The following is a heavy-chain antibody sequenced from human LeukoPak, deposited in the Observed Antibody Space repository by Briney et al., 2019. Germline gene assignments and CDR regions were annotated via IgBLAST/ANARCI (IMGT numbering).Heavy chain of an antibody. Sequence: PSETLSLTCAVSGGSISSSNWWSWVRQPPGKGLEWIGEIYHSGSTNYNPSLKSRVTISVDKSKNQFSLKLSSVTAADTAVYYCARGPLSTYYYDSSGYDDYWGQGTLVTVSS. V-gene: IGHV4-4*02. CDR3: ARGPLSTYYYDSSGYDDY. CDR1: GGSISSSNW. J-gene: IGHJ4*02. D-gene: IGHD3-22*01. CDR2: IYHSGST.